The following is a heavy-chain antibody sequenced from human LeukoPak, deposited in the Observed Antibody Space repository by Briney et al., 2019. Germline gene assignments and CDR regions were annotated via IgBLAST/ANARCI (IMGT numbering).Heavy chain of an antibody. Sequence: PGGSLRLSCAASGFTFSNYAMHWVRQAPGKGLEYVSAINSNGGSTYYASSVKGRFTISRDNSKNTLYLQMNSLRAEDTAVYYCARARSSYGYGDAFDIWGQGTMVTVSS. CDR2: INSNGGST. J-gene: IGHJ3*02. D-gene: IGHD5-18*01. V-gene: IGHV3-64*01. CDR1: GFTFSNYA. CDR3: ARARSSYGYGDAFDI.